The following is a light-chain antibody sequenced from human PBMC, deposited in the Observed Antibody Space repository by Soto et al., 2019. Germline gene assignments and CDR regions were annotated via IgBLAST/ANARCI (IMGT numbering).Light chain of an antibody. CDR3: CSYAGSYTHYV. J-gene: IGLJ1*01. V-gene: IGLV2-11*01. Sequence: QSALTQPRSVSGSPGQPVTISCTGTSSDVGGYNYVSWYQQYPGKAPKVMIYAVTKRPSGVPDRISGSKSGNTASLTISGLQAEDEADYYCCSYAGSYTHYVFGTGTKVTV. CDR2: AVT. CDR1: SSDVGGYNY.